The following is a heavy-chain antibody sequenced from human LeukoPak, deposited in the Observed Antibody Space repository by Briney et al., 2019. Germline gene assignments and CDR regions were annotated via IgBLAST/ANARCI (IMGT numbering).Heavy chain of an antibody. CDR1: GFTFSSHA. CDR3: ARGGLGSWTFDS. J-gene: IGHJ4*02. D-gene: IGHD3-10*01. Sequence: GGFLRLSCAASGFTFSSHAMSWVRQAPGKGLEWVSYISGTGTTIYYADSVKGRFTISRDNAKYSLHLQMDSLRADDTAVYSCARGGLGSWTFDSWGQGTLVTVSS. V-gene: IGHV3-48*04. CDR2: ISGTGTTI.